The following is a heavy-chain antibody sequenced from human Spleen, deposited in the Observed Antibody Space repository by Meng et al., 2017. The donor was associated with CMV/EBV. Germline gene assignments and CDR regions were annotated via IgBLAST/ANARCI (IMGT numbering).Heavy chain of an antibody. V-gene: IGHV3-74*01. CDR1: GFTFSSYW. CDR2: INVDGSST. CDR3: ARDSFQYNYYYGMDV. J-gene: IGHJ6*02. Sequence: GGSLRLSCAASGFTFSSYWMHWVRQAPEKGLVWVSRINVDGSSTDYADSVKGRFTISGDNAKNTLYLQMNSLRAEDTAVYYCARDSFQYNYYYGMDVWGLGTTVTVSS. D-gene: IGHD2-21*01.